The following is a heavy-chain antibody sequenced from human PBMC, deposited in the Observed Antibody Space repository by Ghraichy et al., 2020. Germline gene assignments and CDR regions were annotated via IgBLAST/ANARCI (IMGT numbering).Heavy chain of an antibody. J-gene: IGHJ4*02. CDR3: ARDPSGSGLNFDT. CDR2: IHHNGIS. Sequence: SQTLSLTCAVSGDSISTNYWWTWVRQSPGKGLEWIGEIHHNGISDYIPSLGSRATISLAKSTNQFSLSLRSVTAADTAVYYCARDPSGSGLNFDTWGQGILVTVSS. CDR1: GDSISTNYW. V-gene: IGHV4/OR15-8*01. D-gene: IGHD3-10*01.